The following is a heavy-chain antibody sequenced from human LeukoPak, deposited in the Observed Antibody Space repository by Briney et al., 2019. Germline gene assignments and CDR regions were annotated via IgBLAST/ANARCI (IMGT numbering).Heavy chain of an antibody. CDR1: GGSISSGSYY. CDR3: ARDDRFGDYLDY. J-gene: IGHJ4*02. CDR2: IYTSGST. Sequence: SETLSLTCTVSGGSISSGSYYWSWIRQPAGKGLEWIGRIYTSGSTNYNPSLKSRVTISVDTSKNQFSLKLSSVTAADTAVYYCARDDRFGDYLDYWGQGTLVTVSS. D-gene: IGHD3-10*01. V-gene: IGHV4-61*02.